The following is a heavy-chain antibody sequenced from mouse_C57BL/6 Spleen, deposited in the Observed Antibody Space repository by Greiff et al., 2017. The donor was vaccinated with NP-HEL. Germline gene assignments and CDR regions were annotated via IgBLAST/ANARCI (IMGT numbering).Heavy chain of an antibody. CDR2: INYDGSST. CDR3: ARGGNYGGFAY. J-gene: IGHJ3*01. V-gene: IGHV5-16*01. Sequence: EVKLVESEGGLVQPGRSMKLSCTASGFTFSDYYMAWVRQVPEKGLEWVANINYDGSSTYYLDSLKSRFIISRDNAKNILYLQMSSLKSEDTATYYCARGGNYGGFAYWGQGTLVTVSA. CDR1: GFTFSDYY. D-gene: IGHD2-1*01.